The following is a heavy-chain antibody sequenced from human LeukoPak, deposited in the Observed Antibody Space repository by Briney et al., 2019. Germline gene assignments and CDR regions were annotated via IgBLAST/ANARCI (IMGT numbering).Heavy chain of an antibody. CDR2: ISDTGATT. V-gene: IGHV3-23*01. CDR1: GFTFSSYA. CDR3: AKDTSIGRYCTNGVCSPFDY. Sequence: GGSLRLSCAGSGFTFSSYAMSCVRHAPGKGLGRGSAISDTGATTYDADSVKGRFTISRDNSRSTLYLQMNSLRAEDTALYYCAKDTSIGRYCTNGVCSPFDYWGQGTLVTVSS. J-gene: IGHJ4*02. D-gene: IGHD2-8*01.